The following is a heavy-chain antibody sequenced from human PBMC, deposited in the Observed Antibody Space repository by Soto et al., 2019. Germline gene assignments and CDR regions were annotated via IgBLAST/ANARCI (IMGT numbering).Heavy chain of an antibody. CDR3: ARGVFSFSRPGYHKWLAP. Sequence: SEPLSLTSTVSGGSISSYYWRWIRQPPGKGLEWIGYIYYSGSTNYNPSLKSRVTISVDTSKNQFSLKLSSVTAADTAVYYFARGVFSFSRPGYHKWLAPWGQGTLVPVSP. V-gene: IGHV4-59*01. CDR2: IYYSGST. CDR1: GGSISSYY. D-gene: IGHD3-3*02. J-gene: IGHJ5*02.